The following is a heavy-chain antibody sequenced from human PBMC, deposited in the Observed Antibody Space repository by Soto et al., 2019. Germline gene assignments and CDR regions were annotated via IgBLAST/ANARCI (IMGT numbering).Heavy chain of an antibody. CDR1: SDSISSYY. D-gene: IGHD6-13*01. Sequence: QVQLQESGPGLVKPSETLSLTCTVSSDSISSYYWSWIRQPPGKRLEGIGYISYSGSTDYNPSLKSRVTISGYTSKTQFSLKVSSVTAADTAFYYCARGTSWQLPFDYWGQGTLVTVSS. CDR2: ISYSGST. J-gene: IGHJ4*02. CDR3: ARGTSWQLPFDY. V-gene: IGHV4-59*01.